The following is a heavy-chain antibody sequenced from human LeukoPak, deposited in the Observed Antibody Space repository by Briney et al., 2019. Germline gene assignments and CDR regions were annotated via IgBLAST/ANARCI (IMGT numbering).Heavy chain of an antibody. CDR3: ARDGPETSPIAARPDGYFQH. J-gene: IGHJ1*01. D-gene: IGHD6-6*01. V-gene: IGHV4-4*07. Sequence: SETLSLTCTVSGGSISSYYWSWIRQPAGKGLEWIGRIYTSGSTNYSPSLKSRVTMSVDTSKNQFSLKLSSVTAADTAVYYCARDGPETSPIAARPDGYFQHWGQGTLVTVSS. CDR1: GGSISSYY. CDR2: IYTSGST.